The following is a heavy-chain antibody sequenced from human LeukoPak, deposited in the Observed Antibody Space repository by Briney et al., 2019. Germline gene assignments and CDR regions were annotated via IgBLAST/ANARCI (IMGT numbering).Heavy chain of an antibody. CDR3: ARSLWFGELLAYFDY. J-gene: IGHJ4*02. CDR2: IKQDGSEK. V-gene: IGHV3-7*03. CDR1: GFTFSSYW. D-gene: IGHD3-10*01. Sequence: QTGGSLRLSCAASGFTFSSYWMSWVRQAPGKGLEWVANIKQDGSEKYYVDSVKGRFTISRDNAKNSLYLQMNSLRAEDTAVYYCARSLWFGELLAYFDYWGQGTLVTVSS.